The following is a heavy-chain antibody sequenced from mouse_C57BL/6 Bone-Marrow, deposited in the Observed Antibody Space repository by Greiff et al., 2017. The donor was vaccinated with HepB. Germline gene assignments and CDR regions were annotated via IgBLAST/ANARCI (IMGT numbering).Heavy chain of an antibody. CDR3: ARPNYYGSSHWYFDV. CDR2: IDPSDSET. Sequence: VQLQQPGAELVRPGSSVKLSCKASGYTFTSYWMHWVKQRPIQGLEWIGNIDPSDSETHYNQKFKDKATLTVDKSSSTAYMQLSSLTSEDSAVYYCARPNYYGSSHWYFDVWGTGTTVTGSS. D-gene: IGHD1-1*01. V-gene: IGHV1-52*01. J-gene: IGHJ1*03. CDR1: GYTFTSYW.